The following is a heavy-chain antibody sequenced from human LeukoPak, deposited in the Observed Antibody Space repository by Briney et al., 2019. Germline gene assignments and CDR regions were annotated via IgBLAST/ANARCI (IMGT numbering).Heavy chain of an antibody. J-gene: IGHJ4*02. Sequence: GGSLRLSCAASGFTFSSYSMNWVRQAPGKGLEWVSSISSSSSYIYYADSVKGRFTISRDNAKNSLYLQMNSLRAEDTAVYYCARDPSYYYDSSGGGYWGQGTLVTVSS. CDR3: ARDPSYYYDSSGGGY. V-gene: IGHV3-21*01. D-gene: IGHD3-22*01. CDR2: ISSSSSYI. CDR1: GFTFSSYS.